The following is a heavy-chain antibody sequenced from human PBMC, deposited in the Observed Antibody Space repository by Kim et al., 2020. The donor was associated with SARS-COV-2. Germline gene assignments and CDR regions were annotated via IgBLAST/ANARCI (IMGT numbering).Heavy chain of an antibody. D-gene: IGHD3-22*01. CDR1: GFTFGDYA. CDR2: IRSKAYGGTT. V-gene: IGHV3-49*04. Sequence: GRSLRLSCTASGFTFGDYAMSWVRQAPGKGLEWVGFIRSKAYGGTTEYAASVKGRFTISRDDSKSIAYLQMNSLKTEDTAVYYCTRDYYDSSGYLNWGQGTLVTVSS. CDR3: TRDYYDSSGYLN. J-gene: IGHJ4*02.